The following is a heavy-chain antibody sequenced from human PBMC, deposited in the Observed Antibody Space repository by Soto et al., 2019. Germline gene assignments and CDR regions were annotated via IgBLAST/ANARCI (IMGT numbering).Heavy chain of an antibody. D-gene: IGHD1-26*01. J-gene: IGHJ4*02. Sequence: SETLSLTCTVSGGSISSSSYYWGWIRQPPGKGLEWIGSIYYSGSTYYNPSLKSRVTISVDTSKNQFSLKLSSVTAADTAVYYCASNYSGSDVDYWGQGTLVTVS. V-gene: IGHV4-39*01. CDR2: IYYSGST. CDR1: GGSISSSSYY. CDR3: ASNYSGSDVDY.